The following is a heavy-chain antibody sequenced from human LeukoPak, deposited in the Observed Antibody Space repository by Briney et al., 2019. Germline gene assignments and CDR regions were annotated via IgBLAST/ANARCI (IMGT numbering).Heavy chain of an antibody. D-gene: IGHD3-10*01. J-gene: IGHJ5*02. CDR1: GFTSSDYY. CDR3: ARFGQSANWFDP. V-gene: IGHV3-11*06. Sequence: PGGSLRLSCAPSGFTSSDYYMSWIRQAPGKGLEWGSYISSSSSYTNYADSVKGRFTISRDNAKNSLYLQMNSLRAEDTAVYYCARFGQSANWFDPWGQGTLVTVSS. CDR2: ISSSSSYT.